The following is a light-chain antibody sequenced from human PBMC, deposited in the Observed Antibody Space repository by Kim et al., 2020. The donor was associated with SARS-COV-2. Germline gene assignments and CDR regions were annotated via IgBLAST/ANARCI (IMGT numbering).Light chain of an antibody. CDR2: AAS. V-gene: IGKV1-27*01. CDR1: QDIANA. CDR3: QKYNSAPWT. Sequence: ASVGDRVTINCRASQDIANALAWYQQKPGKVPKVLIYAASTLQSGVPSRFSGSGSGTEFTLTIGSLQPEDVATYYCQKYNSAPWTFGPGTKVDIK. J-gene: IGKJ1*01.